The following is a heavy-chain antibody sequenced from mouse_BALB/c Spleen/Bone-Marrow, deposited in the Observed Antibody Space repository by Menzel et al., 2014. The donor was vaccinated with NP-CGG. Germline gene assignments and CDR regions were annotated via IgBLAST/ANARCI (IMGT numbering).Heavy chain of an antibody. D-gene: IGHD1-1*01. Sequence: VHLVESGAELVRPGSSVKISCKSSGYSFSNYWMNWMKQRPGQGLEWIGQIYPGDGDTNYDGKFKGKATLTADKSSSTAYMQLSSLTSEDSAVYFCASRGDYSYAMDYWGQGTSVTVSS. J-gene: IGHJ4*01. V-gene: IGHV1-80*01. CDR3: ASRGDYSYAMDY. CDR2: IYPGDGDT. CDR1: GYSFSNYW.